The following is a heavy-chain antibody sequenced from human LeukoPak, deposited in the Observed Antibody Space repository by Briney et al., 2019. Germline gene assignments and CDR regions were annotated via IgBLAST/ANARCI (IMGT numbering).Heavy chain of an antibody. V-gene: IGHV3-33*01. J-gene: IGHJ4*02. Sequence: GGSLRLSCAASGFTFSSYGMHWVRQAPGKGLEWVAVIWYDGSNKYYADSVKGRFTIPRDNSKNTLYLQMNSLRAEDTAVYYCARDGNYYDSSGYLDGNLDYWGQGTLVTVSS. D-gene: IGHD3-22*01. CDR1: GFTFSSYG. CDR2: IWYDGSNK. CDR3: ARDGNYYDSSGYLDGNLDY.